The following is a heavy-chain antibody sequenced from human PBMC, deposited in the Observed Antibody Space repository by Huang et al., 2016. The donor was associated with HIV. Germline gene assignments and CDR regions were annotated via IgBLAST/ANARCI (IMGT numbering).Heavy chain of an antibody. CDR1: EYTLNELS. D-gene: IGHD3-9*01. CDR3: ATGFDVFFDF. J-gene: IGHJ4*02. V-gene: IGHV1-24*01. CDR2: FDPEIGET. Sequence: QVQLVQSRAEVKKPGASAKVSCKVSEYTLNELSIHWVRQPPGKGLEWMGGFDPEIGETSYAQKFQGRVTMTEDTSTETAFMELSGLRPEDTAVYYCATGFDVFFDFWGQGTLVTVSS.